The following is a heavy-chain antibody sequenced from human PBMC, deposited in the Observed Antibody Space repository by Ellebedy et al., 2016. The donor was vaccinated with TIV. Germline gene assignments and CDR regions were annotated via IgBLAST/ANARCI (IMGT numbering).Heavy chain of an antibody. D-gene: IGHD2/OR15-2a*01. Sequence: GESLKISCAASGFTFSDYYMSWIRPAPGKGLEWVSYISTTGATTYYADSVKGRFTISRDNARESLSLQMDSLRVEDTAVYYCARSVEYYFDSWGQGALVTVSS. J-gene: IGHJ4*02. CDR1: GFTFSDYY. CDR3: ARSVEYYFDS. CDR2: ISTTGATT. V-gene: IGHV3-11*04.